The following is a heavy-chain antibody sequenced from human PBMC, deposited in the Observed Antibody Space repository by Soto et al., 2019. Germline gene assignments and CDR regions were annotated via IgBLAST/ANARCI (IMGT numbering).Heavy chain of an antibody. J-gene: IGHJ5*02. V-gene: IGHV1-46*01. D-gene: IGHD3-10*01. CDR1: GYTFTSYY. CDR2: INPSGGST. CDR3: AREDYYGSGSYYPGRGFDP. Sequence: QVQLVQSGAEVKKPGASVKVSCKASGYTFTSYYMHWVRQAPGQGLEWMGIINPSGGSTSYAQKLQGRVTMTRDTSTSTVYMELSSLRSEDTAVYYCAREDYYGSGSYYPGRGFDPWGQGTLVTVSS.